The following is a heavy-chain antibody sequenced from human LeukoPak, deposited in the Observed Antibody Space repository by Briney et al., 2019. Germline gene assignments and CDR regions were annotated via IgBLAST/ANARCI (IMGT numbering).Heavy chain of an antibody. V-gene: IGHV3-23*01. J-gene: IGHJ4*02. D-gene: IGHD3-22*01. CDR3: AKDSHYYDSSGYYYYYFDY. CDR1: GFTFSSYA. Sequence: SGGSLRLSCAASGFTFSSYAMSWVRQAPGKGLEWVSAISGSGGSTYYADSVKGRFTISGDNSKNTLYLQMNSLRAEDTAVYYCAKDSHYYDSSGYYYYYFDYWGQGTLVTVSS. CDR2: ISGSGGST.